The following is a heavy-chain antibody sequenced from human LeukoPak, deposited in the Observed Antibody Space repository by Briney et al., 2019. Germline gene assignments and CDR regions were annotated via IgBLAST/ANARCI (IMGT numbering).Heavy chain of an antibody. Sequence: SVKVSCKASGGTFSSYAISWVRQAPGQGLEWMGRIIPILGIANYAQKFQGRVTITADKSTSTAYMELSSLRSEDTAVYYCARDRHGDYGFGWLDPWGQGTLVTVSS. CDR3: ARDRHGDYGFGWLDP. J-gene: IGHJ5*02. D-gene: IGHD4-17*01. CDR1: GGTFSSYA. CDR2: IIPILGIA. V-gene: IGHV1-69*04.